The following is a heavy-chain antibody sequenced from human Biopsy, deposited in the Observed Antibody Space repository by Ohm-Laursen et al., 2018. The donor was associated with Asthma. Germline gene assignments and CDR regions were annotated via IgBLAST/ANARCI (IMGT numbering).Heavy chain of an antibody. D-gene: IGHD3-3*02. CDR3: ARTFHFWSPYHAEHYQL. J-gene: IGHJ1*01. Sequence: GSLRLSCAASGFTFSNYAMSWARQVPGKGLEWVANIKHDGSEKNHVDSLKGRFTISKGNAKNSLYLQMNSLRAEDTAVYYCARTFHFWSPYHAEHYQLWGQGTLVTVSS. CDR2: IKHDGSEK. V-gene: IGHV3-7*01. CDR1: GFTFSNYA.